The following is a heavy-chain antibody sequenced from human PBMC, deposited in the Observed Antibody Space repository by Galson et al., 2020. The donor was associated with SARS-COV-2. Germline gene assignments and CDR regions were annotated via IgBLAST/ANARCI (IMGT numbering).Heavy chain of an antibody. CDR3: ARDLDEGYSYGYYFDY. J-gene: IGHJ4*02. Sequence: GESLKISCKASGYTFTSYAMNWVRQAPGQGLAWMGWINTNTGNPTYAQGFTGRFVFSLDTSVSTAYLQISSLKAEDTAVYYCARDLDEGYSYGYYFDYWGQGTLVTVSS. D-gene: IGHD5-18*01. CDR1: GYTFTSYA. V-gene: IGHV7-4-1*02. CDR2: INTNTGNP.